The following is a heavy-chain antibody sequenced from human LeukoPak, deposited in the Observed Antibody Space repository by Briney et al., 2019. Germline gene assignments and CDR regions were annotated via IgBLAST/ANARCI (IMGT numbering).Heavy chain of an antibody. V-gene: IGHV4-34*01. Sequence: SETLSLTCAVYGGSFSGYYWSWIRQPPGKGLEWIGEINHSGSTNYNPSLKSRVTISVDTSKNQFSLKLSSVTAADTAVYYCARLDLDYWGQGILVTVSS. CDR2: INHSGST. CDR1: GGSFSGYY. J-gene: IGHJ4*02. CDR3: ARLDLDY.